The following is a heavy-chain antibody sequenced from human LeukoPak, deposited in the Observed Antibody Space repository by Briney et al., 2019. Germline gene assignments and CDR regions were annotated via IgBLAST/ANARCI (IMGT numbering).Heavy chain of an antibody. J-gene: IGHJ6*03. CDR1: GFTFSTYG. CDR2: MSGSGGTT. D-gene: IGHD5-18*01. V-gene: IGHV3-23*01. CDR3: ARDRGVYSYGYYYYYMDV. Sequence: GGSLRLSCAASGFTFSTYGMSWVRQAPGKGPEWVSGMSGSGGTTNYAASVKGRFTISRDYSKNTLFLQMNSLRAEDTAVYYCARDRGVYSYGYYYYYMDVWGKGTTVTVSS.